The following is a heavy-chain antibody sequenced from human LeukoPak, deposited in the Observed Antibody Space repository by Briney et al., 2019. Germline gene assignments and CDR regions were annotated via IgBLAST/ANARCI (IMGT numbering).Heavy chain of an antibody. Sequence: PSETLSLTCTVSGGSISSYYWSWIRQPPGKGLEWIGYIYYSGSTTYNPSLKSRVTISVDTSKSQFSLKLSSVTAADTAVYYCARGGLTMVRGVIHYYYYGMGVWGQGTTVTVSS. D-gene: IGHD3-10*01. J-gene: IGHJ6*02. CDR1: GGSISSYY. CDR3: ARGGLTMVRGVIHYYYYGMGV. CDR2: IYYSGST. V-gene: IGHV4-59*01.